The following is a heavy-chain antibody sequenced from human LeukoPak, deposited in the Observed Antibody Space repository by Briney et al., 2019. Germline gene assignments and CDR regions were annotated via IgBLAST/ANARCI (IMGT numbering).Heavy chain of an antibody. V-gene: IGHV5-51*01. CDR1: GYSFTSYW. J-gene: IGHJ3*02. Sequence: GESLKISCKGSGYSFTSYWIGWVRQMPGKGLEWMGIIYPGDSDPRYGPSFQGQVTISADKSISTANLQWSSLKASDTAMYYCARLQYCSSASCYGSAFDIWGQGTMVTVSS. CDR2: IYPGDSDP. D-gene: IGHD2-2*01. CDR3: ARLQYCSSASCYGSAFDI.